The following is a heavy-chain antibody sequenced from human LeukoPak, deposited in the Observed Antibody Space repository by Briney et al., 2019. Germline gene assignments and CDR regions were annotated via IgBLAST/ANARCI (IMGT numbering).Heavy chain of an antibody. V-gene: IGHV3-23*01. CDR3: ASTYDYGEDYYYYGMDV. CDR2: ISGSGGST. CDR1: GFTFSSYA. Sequence: PGGSLRLSCAASGFTFSSYAMSWVRQAPGKGLECLSSISGSGGSTYYADSVKCRFAISRDNCNNTLYLQMNSLRAVDTAVYYCASTYDYGEDYYYYGMDVWGQGTTVTVSS. J-gene: IGHJ6*02. D-gene: IGHD4-17*01.